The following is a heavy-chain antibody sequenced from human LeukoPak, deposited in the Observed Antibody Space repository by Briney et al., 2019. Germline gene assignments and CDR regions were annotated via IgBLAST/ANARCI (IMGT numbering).Heavy chain of an antibody. CDR3: VRYYTRQSWYFDL. CDR2: ITSTGTYT. D-gene: IGHD3-10*01. J-gene: IGHJ2*01. Sequence: GGSLRLSCAASGFTFSGYNMNWVRQAPGKGLEWVSSITSTGTYTFYADSVKGRFTISRDNAKNSLYLQMNSLRAEDTAVYYCVRYYTRQSWYFDLWGRGTLVTVSS. CDR1: GFTFSGYN. V-gene: IGHV3-21*01.